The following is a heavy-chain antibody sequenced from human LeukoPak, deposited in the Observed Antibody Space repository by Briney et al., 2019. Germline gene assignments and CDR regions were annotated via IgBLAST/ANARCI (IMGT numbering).Heavy chain of an antibody. J-gene: IGHJ4*02. D-gene: IGHD3-22*01. Sequence: SETLSLTCTVSGGSISSYYWSWIRQPPGKGLGWIGYIYYSGSTNYNPSLKSRVTISVDTSKNQFSLKLSSVTAADTAVYYCASSTYYYDSSGYYDPRPFDYWGQGTLVTVSS. CDR1: GGSISSYY. V-gene: IGHV4-59*01. CDR3: ASSTYYYDSSGYYDPRPFDY. CDR2: IYYSGST.